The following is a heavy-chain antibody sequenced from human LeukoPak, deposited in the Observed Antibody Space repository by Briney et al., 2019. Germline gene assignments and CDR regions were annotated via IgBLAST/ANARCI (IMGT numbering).Heavy chain of an antibody. CDR2: IIPIFGTA. D-gene: IGHD5-18*01. J-gene: IGHJ4*02. Sequence: WASVKVSCKASGGTFSSYAISWVRQAPGQGLEWMGGIIPIFGTANYAQKFQGRVTITADESTSTAYMELSSLRSEDTAVYYCARVNLYGYLSFDYWGQGTLVTVSS. V-gene: IGHV1-69*13. CDR3: ARVNLYGYLSFDY. CDR1: GGTFSSYA.